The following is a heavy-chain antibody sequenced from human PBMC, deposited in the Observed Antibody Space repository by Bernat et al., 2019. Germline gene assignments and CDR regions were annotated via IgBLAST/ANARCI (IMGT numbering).Heavy chain of an antibody. CDR2: ISWNSGSI. D-gene: IGHD5-12*01. Sequence: EVQLVESGGGLVQPGRSLRLSCAASGFTFDDYAMHWVRQAPGKGLEWVSGISWNSGSIGYADSVKGRFTISRDNAKNSLYPQMNSLRAEDTALYYCAKDRNKWLRLAVDYWGQGTLVTVSS. CDR3: AKDRNKWLRLAVDY. CDR1: GFTFDDYA. J-gene: IGHJ4*02. V-gene: IGHV3-9*01.